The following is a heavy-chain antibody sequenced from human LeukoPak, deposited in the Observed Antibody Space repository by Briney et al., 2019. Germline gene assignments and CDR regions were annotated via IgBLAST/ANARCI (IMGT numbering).Heavy chain of an antibody. CDR1: GGSISSSSYY. CDR2: IYYSGST. D-gene: IGHD2-15*01. CDR3: AGPGVYCSGGSCFGI. J-gene: IGHJ4*02. V-gene: IGHV4-39*01. Sequence: SETLSLTCTVSGGSISSSSYYWGWIRQPPGKELEWIGSIYYSGSTYYNPSLKSRVTISVDTSKNQFSLKLSSVTAADTAVYYCAGPGVYCSGGSCFGIWGQGTLVTVSS.